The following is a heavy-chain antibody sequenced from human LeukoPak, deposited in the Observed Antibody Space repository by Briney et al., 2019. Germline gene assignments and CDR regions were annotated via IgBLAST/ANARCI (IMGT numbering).Heavy chain of an antibody. V-gene: IGHV1-18*01. CDR2: ISAYNGNT. CDR3: ARDRNSGSYFDY. D-gene: IGHD1-26*01. Sequence: GASGKVSCKAPGYTFTSYGISWVRQAPGQGLEWMGWISAYNGNTNYAQKLQGRVTMTTDTSTSTAYMELRSLRSDDTAVYYCARDRNSGSYFDYWGQGTLVTVSS. CDR1: GYTFTSYG. J-gene: IGHJ4*02.